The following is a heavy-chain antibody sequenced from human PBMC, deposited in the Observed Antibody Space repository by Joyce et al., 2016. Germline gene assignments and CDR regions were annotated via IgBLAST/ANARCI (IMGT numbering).Heavy chain of an antibody. V-gene: IGHV3-74*01. J-gene: IGHJ5*02. CDR3: VRGISARPGGPNWFDP. D-gene: IGHD6-6*01. Sequence: EVQLVESGGGLVQPGGSLRLSCAASGFSFSGYWIHWVRQAPGKGRVWVSRINTDGSSTRFADSVKGRFTISRDNAKNTLYLQMNSLGAEDTAVYYCVRGISARPGGPNWFDPWGQGTLVTVSS. CDR2: INTDGSST. CDR1: GFSFSGYW.